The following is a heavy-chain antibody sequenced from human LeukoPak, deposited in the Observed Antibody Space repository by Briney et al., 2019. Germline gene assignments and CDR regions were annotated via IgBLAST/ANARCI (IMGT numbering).Heavy chain of an antibody. CDR3: AKTTGGNAYDYIDY. CDR2: ISGSGSSP. J-gene: IGHJ4*02. V-gene: IGHV3-23*01. Sequence: PGGSLRLSCAASGFRFSDYGMNWVRQAPGKGLEWVSAISGSGSSPNYSDSVKGRFTISRDNSKNTLYLQMNSLRAEDTAVYYCAKTTGGNAYDYIDYWGQGTLVTVPS. CDR1: GFRFSDYG. D-gene: IGHD5-12*01.